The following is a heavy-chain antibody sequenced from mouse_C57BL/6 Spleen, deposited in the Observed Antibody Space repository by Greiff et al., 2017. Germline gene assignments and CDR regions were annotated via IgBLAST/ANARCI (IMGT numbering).Heavy chain of an antibody. Sequence: QVQLQQPGAELVKPGASVKMSCKASGYTFTSYWITWVKQRPGQGLEWIGDIYPGSGSTNYNEKFKSKATLTVDTSSSTAYMQLSSLTAEDSAVYYCERAEGTGAWFAYWGQGTLVTVSA. CDR3: ERAEGTGAWFAY. J-gene: IGHJ3*01. CDR1: GYTFTSYW. V-gene: IGHV1-55*01. D-gene: IGHD2-14*01. CDR2: IYPGSGST.